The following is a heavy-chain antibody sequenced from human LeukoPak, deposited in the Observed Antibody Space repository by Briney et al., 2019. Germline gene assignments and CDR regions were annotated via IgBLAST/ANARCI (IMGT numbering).Heavy chain of an antibody. CDR2: INPNSGGT. J-gene: IGHJ6*03. Sequence: GASVNVSCTASGYTFTGYYMHWVRQAPGQGLEWMGWINPNSGGTNYAQDVQGRVTMTRDTSISTAYMELSRLRSDDTAVYYCARDGGPGDYYYPYYMDVWGKGTTVTVSS. CDR3: ARDGGPGDYYYPYYMDV. D-gene: IGHD3-10*01. CDR1: GYTFTGYY. V-gene: IGHV1-2*02.